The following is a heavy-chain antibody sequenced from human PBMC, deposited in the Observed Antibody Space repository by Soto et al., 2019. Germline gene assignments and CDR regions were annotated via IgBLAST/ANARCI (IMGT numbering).Heavy chain of an antibody. Sequence: QVQLVESGGGVVKPGRSLRLSCEASGFTSSSYVMHWVRQAPGKGQEWVAVISYDGSNKHYADSVKGRFTISRDNSKNTLYLEMNSLRGEDTAVYSCARGDPYYGMDVWGQGTTVTVSS. J-gene: IGHJ6*02. V-gene: IGHV3-30*03. CDR3: ARGDPYYGMDV. CDR2: ISYDGSNK. CDR1: GFTSSSYV.